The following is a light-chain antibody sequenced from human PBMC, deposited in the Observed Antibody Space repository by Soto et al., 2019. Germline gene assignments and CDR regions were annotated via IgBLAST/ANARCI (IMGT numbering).Light chain of an antibody. J-gene: IGKJ1*01. V-gene: IGKV1-27*01. CDR3: QKYDSAPLT. CDR1: QGISNN. CDR2: GAS. Sequence: DIQMTQSPSSLSASVGDRVTITCRASQGISNNLAWYQQKPGKVPRLLIYGASTLQSGDPSRFSRSGSGTDFTLTISSLQPEDVATYYCQKYDSAPLTFGQGTKVEFK.